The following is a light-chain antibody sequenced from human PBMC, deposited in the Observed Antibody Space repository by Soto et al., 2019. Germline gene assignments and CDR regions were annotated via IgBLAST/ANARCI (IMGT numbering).Light chain of an antibody. CDR2: DSP. Sequence: DIQMTQSPSTLSASVGDRVTISCRASQPISNWLAWYQQKPGKAPKLLIYDSPSLETGVPPRFSGTGSGTQYTLTISSLQPDDSATYYCQQYNSDPYTFGQGTRLQIK. J-gene: IGKJ2*01. V-gene: IGKV1-5*01. CDR3: QQYNSDPYT. CDR1: QPISNW.